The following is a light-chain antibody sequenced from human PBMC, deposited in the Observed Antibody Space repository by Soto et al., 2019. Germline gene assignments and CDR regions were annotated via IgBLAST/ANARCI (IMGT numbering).Light chain of an antibody. CDR1: SSDVGGYNY. Sequence: QSALTQPPSASGSPGQSVTISCTGTSSDVGGYNYVSWYQQHPGKAPQVLIYDVNKRPSGVPDRFSGSKSGNTASLTVSGLQAEDDAYYYCSSHAGSNNPFVFGTGTKLTVL. CDR2: DVN. CDR3: SSHAGSNNPFV. J-gene: IGLJ1*01. V-gene: IGLV2-8*01.